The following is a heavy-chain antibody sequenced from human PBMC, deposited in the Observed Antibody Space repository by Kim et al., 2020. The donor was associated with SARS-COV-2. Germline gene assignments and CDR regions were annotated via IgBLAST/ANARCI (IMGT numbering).Heavy chain of an antibody. CDR3: ARGGTGPYFFDI. J-gene: IGHJ4*02. D-gene: IGHD2-8*02. V-gene: IGHV3-66*01. CDR1: GFTVDNNH. Sequence: GGSLRLSCAASGFTVDNNHMTWVRLAPGKGLEWVSLIYRRGDAYYADSVRERFTISRDNSKNTVLLQMNSLRVEDTAVYYCARGGTGPYFFDIWVQGTLV. CDR2: IYRRGDA.